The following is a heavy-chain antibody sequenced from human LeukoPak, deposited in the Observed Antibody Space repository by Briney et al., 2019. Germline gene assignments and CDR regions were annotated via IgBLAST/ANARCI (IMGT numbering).Heavy chain of an antibody. Sequence: SETLSLTCTVSGGSVSSGSYYWRWIRQPPGKGLEWIGYIYYSGSTNYNPSLKSRVTISVDTSKNQFSLKLSSVTAADTAVYYCARDLQYYDILTGYPSPSVVDVWGKGTTVTVSS. CDR3: ARDLQYYDILTGYPSPSVVDV. J-gene: IGHJ6*04. D-gene: IGHD3-9*01. CDR1: GGSVSSGSYY. CDR2: IYYSGST. V-gene: IGHV4-61*01.